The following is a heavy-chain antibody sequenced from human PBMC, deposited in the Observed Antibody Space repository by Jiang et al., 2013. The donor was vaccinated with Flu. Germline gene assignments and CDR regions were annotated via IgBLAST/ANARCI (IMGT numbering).Heavy chain of an antibody. CDR1: GYSFADFW. CDR3: AREKDLASGGRMDV. CDR2: TDPRDSYT. V-gene: IGHV5-10-1*01. D-gene: IGHD4-23*01. Sequence: GAEVKKPGESLRISCKGSGYSFADFWINWVRQKPGRGLEWMGRTDPRDSYTNYSPSFQGHVTISVDKSITTAYLQWSGLKASDTAIYYCAREKDLASGGRMDVWGQGTTVTVSS. J-gene: IGHJ6*02.